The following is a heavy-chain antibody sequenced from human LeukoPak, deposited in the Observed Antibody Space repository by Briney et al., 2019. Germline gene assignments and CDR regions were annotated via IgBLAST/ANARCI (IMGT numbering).Heavy chain of an antibody. J-gene: IGHJ4*02. D-gene: IGHD1-26*01. V-gene: IGHV3-23*01. CDR1: GFTFSSYA. CDR3: AKESLSPATDGFDY. CDR2: ISGSGGNT. Sequence: GGSLRLSCAASGFTFSSYAMSWVRQAPGKGLEWVSAISGSGGNTYYADPVKGRFTISRDNSKNTLYLQMNSLRAEDTARYFCAKESLSPATDGFDYWGQGALVTVSS.